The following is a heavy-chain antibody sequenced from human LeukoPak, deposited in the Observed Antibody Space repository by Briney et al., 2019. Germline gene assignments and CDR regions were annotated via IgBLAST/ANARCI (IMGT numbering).Heavy chain of an antibody. Sequence: SVKVSCKASGGTFSSYAISWMRQAPRQGLEWMGRIIPILGIATYAQKFQGRVTITADKSTSTAYMELSSLRSEDTAVYYCARDREQQPLDYWGQGTMVTVSS. V-gene: IGHV1-69*04. CDR3: ARDREQQPLDY. CDR2: IIPILGIA. CDR1: GGTFSSYA. D-gene: IGHD6-13*01. J-gene: IGHJ4*02.